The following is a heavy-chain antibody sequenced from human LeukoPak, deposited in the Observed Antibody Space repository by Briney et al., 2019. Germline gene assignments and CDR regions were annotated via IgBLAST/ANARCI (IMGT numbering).Heavy chain of an antibody. V-gene: IGHV1-2*02. CDR2: INPNSGGT. J-gene: IGHJ4*02. CDR3: AREIAVASDSTAVGDH. CDR1: GYSFTAYY. D-gene: IGHD6-19*01. Sequence: GASAKVSCKTSGYSFTAYYIHWVRQAPGQGLEWMGWINPNSGGTHYAQKFQGRVTMTKDTSISTAYMELSGLRSDDTAVYYCAREIAVASDSTAVGDHWGQGTLVTVAS.